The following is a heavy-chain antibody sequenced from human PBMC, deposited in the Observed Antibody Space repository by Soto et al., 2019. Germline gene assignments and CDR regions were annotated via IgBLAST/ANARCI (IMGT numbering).Heavy chain of an antibody. D-gene: IGHD5-18*01. CDR1: GGSISSYY. CDR2: IYYRGST. J-gene: IGHJ4*02. Sequence: QVQLQESGPGLVKPSETLSLTCTVSGGSISSYYWSWIRQPPGKGLEWIGYIYYRGSTNYNPSLXSXAXIPXDTSKNQFSRKRSSVTAADTAVYYCARRYGSCFDYWGQGTLVTVSS. V-gene: IGHV4-59*08. CDR3: ARRYGSCFDY.